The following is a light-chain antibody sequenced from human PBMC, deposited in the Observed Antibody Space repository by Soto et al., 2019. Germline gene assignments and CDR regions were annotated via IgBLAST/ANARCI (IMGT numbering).Light chain of an antibody. CDR3: QQYSSWPFT. CDR1: QSFSNN. J-gene: IGKJ3*01. V-gene: IGKV3-15*01. Sequence: EIVLTQSPATLPLFPGKKATLPSGASQSFSNNLAWYHQKPGQAPRPLIYGASTRATGVPARFSGSGSGTEFTLTISSLQSEDSAIYYCQQYSSWPFTFGPGTKVAIE. CDR2: GAS.